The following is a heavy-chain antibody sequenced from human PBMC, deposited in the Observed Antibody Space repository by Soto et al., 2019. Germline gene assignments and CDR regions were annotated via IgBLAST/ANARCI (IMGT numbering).Heavy chain of an antibody. CDR2: ISGSGGST. CDR1: GFTFSSYA. CDR3: AKDLSIRPGIAAAGAWDC. V-gene: IGHV3-23*01. Sequence: PGGSLRLSCAASGFTFSSYAMSWVRQAPGKGLEWVSAISGSGGSTYYADSVKARFTISRDNSKNTLYLQMNSLRAEDTAVYYCAKDLSIRPGIAAAGAWDCWGQGTLVTVSS. J-gene: IGHJ4*02. D-gene: IGHD6-13*01.